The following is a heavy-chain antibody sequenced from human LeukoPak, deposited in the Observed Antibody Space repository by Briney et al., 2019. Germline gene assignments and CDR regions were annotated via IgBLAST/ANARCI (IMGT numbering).Heavy chain of an antibody. CDR2: INPSGGST. Sequence: ASVKVSCKASGYTFTSYYMHWVRQAPGQGLEWMGIINPSGGSTSYAQKFQGRVTITADESTSTAYMELSSLRSEDTAVYYCARMIGIAVAVRPYYYGMDVWGQGTTVTVSS. CDR1: GYTFTSYY. CDR3: ARMIGIAVAVRPYYYGMDV. J-gene: IGHJ6*02. V-gene: IGHV1-46*01. D-gene: IGHD6-19*01.